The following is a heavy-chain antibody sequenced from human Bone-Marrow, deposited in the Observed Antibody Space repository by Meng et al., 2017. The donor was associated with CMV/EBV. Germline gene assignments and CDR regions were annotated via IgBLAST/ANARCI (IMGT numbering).Heavy chain of an antibody. V-gene: IGHV6-1*01. CDR2: TYYRSKWYN. CDR1: GDSVSSNSAA. CDR3: ARAVGAGKGWFDP. J-gene: IGHJ5*02. D-gene: IGHD1-26*01. Sequence: SETLSLTCAISGDSVSSNSAAWNWIRQSPSKGLEWLGRTYYRSKWYNDYAVSVKSRITINPDTSKNQFSLHLNSVTPEDTAVYYCARAVGAGKGWFDPWGQGTLVTVSS.